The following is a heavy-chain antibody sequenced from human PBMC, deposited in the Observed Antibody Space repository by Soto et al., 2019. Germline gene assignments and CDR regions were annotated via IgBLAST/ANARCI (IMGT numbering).Heavy chain of an antibody. D-gene: IGHD2-2*01. CDR2: IYYSGST. CDR3: ASSSTSLGMDV. J-gene: IGHJ6*02. CDR1: GGSISSGGYY. V-gene: IGHV4-31*03. Sequence: QVQLQESGPGLVKPSQTLSLTCTVSGGSISSGGYYWSWIRQHPGKGLEWIGYIYYSGSTYYNPSLKSRVTKSVDTSKNQFSLNLSSVTAAYTAVYYCASSSTSLGMDVWGQGTTVTVSS.